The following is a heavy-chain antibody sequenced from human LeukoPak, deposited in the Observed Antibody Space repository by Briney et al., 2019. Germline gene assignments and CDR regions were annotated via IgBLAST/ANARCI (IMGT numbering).Heavy chain of an antibody. V-gene: IGHV3-48*04. CDR2: ISSSSSTI. CDR3: ARGTAYSNSLYNWFDP. Sequence: PGGSLRLSCAASGFSYNTYTMNWVRQAPGKGLEWVSYISSSSSTIFYADSVKGRFTISRDNAKNSLYLQMNSLRVDDTAVYYCARGTAYSNSLYNWFDPWGLGTLVTVSS. D-gene: IGHD6-13*01. CDR1: GFSYNTYT. J-gene: IGHJ5*02.